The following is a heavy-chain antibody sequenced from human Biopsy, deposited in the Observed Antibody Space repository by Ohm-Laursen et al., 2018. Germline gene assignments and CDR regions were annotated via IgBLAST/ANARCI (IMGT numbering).Heavy chain of an antibody. CDR3: AKRGVERGRPLAY. Sequence: SVKVSCKASGGTFSSFGISWVRQAPGQGLEWMGEINSMFGTTNYAQTFQGRVTITADESTSTAYMEVSSLRSEDTAMYYCAKRGVERGRPLAYWGQGTLVTVSS. CDR2: INSMFGTT. CDR1: GGTFSSFG. J-gene: IGHJ4*02. V-gene: IGHV1-69*13. D-gene: IGHD1-1*01.